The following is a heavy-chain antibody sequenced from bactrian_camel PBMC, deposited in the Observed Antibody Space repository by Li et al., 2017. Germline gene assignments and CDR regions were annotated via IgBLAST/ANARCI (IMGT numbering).Heavy chain of an antibody. CDR3: AAGRPGASCAVDYGTLRFTNY. CDR1: GYIYKAYC. Sequence: HVQLVESGGSSVQAGGLLRLSCEVSGYIYKAYCMGWFRQVQGPEREEVGRVITSTGHTTVADSVKGRFTISRDDANNTLLLQMTSLKPEDTAMYYCAAGRPGASCAVDYGTLRFTNYWGQGTQVTVS. D-gene: IGHD4*01. CDR2: ITSTGHT. V-gene: IGHV3S53*01. J-gene: IGHJ4*01.